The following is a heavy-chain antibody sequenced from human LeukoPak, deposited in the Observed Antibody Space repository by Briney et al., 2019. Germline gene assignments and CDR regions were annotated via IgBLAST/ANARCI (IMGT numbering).Heavy chain of an antibody. J-gene: IGHJ4*02. CDR3: ARASVGDSSGYYVDY. D-gene: IGHD3-22*01. CDR1: GGSISSGGYY. Sequence: SETPSLTCTVSGGSISSGGYYWSWIRQHPGKGLEWIGYIYYSGSTYYNPSLKSRVTISVDTSKNQFSLKLSSVTAADTAVYYCARASVGDSSGYYVDYWGQGTLVTVSS. V-gene: IGHV4-31*03. CDR2: IYYSGST.